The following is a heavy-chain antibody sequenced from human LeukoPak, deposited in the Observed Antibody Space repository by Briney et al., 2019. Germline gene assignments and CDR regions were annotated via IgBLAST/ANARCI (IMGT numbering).Heavy chain of an antibody. V-gene: IGHV3-23*01. CDR2: ISDSGDYT. CDR3: AREGYYGSGSPPSLYFDY. D-gene: IGHD3-10*01. CDR1: GFTFSSYA. J-gene: IGHJ4*02. Sequence: GGSPRLSCAASGFTFSSYALSWVRQAPGKGLEWVSAISDSGDYTYYADSVKGRFTISRDNSRSTLYLQMNSLRPEDTAIYYCAREGYYGSGSPPSLYFDYWGQGTLVTVSS.